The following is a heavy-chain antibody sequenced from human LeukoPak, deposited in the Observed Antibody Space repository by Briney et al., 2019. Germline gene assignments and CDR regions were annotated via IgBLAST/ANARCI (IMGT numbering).Heavy chain of an antibody. D-gene: IGHD7-27*01. CDR3: AKGTGDMGYYFDR. CDR2: IRFDATNK. V-gene: IGHV3-30*02. J-gene: IGHJ4*02. Sequence: PGGSLRLSCAASGFIFNAYAMYWVRQAPGKGLEWVALIRFDATNKYYADSVKGRFTISRDNSKSTLYLQMNSLRPEDTAVYYCAKGTGDMGYYFDRWGQGTLVTVSS. CDR1: GFIFNAYA.